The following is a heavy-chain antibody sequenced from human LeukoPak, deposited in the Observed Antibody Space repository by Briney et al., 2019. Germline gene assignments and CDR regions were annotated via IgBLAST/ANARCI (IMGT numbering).Heavy chain of an antibody. J-gene: IGHJ5*02. CDR1: GYSFANYW. V-gene: IGHV5-51*01. CDR3: ARLYSILSPFDP. CDR2: IYPADSNT. D-gene: IGHD2-21*01. Sequence: GESLKISCKGFGYSFANYWIAWVRQMPGKGLEWMGIIYPADSNTRYSPSFKGQVTISVDKSSSTAYLQWSSLKASDTAMYFCARLYSILSPFDPWGQGTLVTVSS.